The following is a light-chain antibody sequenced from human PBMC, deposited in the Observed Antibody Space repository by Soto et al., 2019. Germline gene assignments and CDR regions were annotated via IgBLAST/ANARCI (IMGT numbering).Light chain of an antibody. CDR2: GAS. Sequence: EIVFAQYPGTLSFSPGERATLSCRALQSVSSSYLAWYQQKPGQAPRLLIYGASSRATGIPDRFSGSGSGRDFSLTINRLEPEDSAVYYCQQYGTSPPITFGQGTRLEIK. CDR1: QSVSSSY. CDR3: QQYGTSPPIT. J-gene: IGKJ5*01. V-gene: IGKV3-20*01.